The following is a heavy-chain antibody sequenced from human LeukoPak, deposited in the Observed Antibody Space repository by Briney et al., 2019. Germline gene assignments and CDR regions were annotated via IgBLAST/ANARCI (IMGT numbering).Heavy chain of an antibody. J-gene: IGHJ3*02. CDR1: GFIVGTTY. CDR2: IYSGGST. D-gene: IGHD3-10*01. Sequence: GGSLRLSCVASGFIVGTTYLSWVRQAPGKGLECVSVIYSGGSTFYADSVKGRFAISRDNSKNTRYLQMNSLGADDTAVYYCARVPGESFDIWGQGTMVTVSS. V-gene: IGHV3-53*01. CDR3: ARVPGESFDI.